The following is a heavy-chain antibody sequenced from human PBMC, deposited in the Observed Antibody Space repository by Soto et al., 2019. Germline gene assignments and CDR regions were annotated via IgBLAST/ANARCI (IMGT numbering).Heavy chain of an antibody. CDR1: GYTFSSYA. D-gene: IGHD7-27*01. Sequence: VHLVQSGAEVRKPGASVKVSCKASGYTFSSYAMHWVRQAPGQRLEWMGWINAGYGNTKSSQKFQDRVTISRDTSAITAYMELTSLRSEDTAVYYCARDTGDGTFDFWGQGTLVTVSS. V-gene: IGHV1-3*01. J-gene: IGHJ4*02. CDR2: INAGYGNT. CDR3: ARDTGDGTFDF.